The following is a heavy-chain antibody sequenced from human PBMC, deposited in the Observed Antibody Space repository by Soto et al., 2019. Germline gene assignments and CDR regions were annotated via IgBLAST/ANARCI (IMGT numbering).Heavy chain of an antibody. CDR2: ISSYSSNP. D-gene: IGHD2-15*01. V-gene: IGHV1-18*04. Sequence: QIHLVQSGAEVKKPGASVRVSCKASGYTLTNYGITWVRQAPGQGLEWMGWISSYSSNPKYAQKFSDRVTMTPDTSTSTVYMELRSLKIDDTAVYYCARVGSETSYYFDSWGQGTLVTVSS. CDR3: ARVGSETSYYFDS. J-gene: IGHJ4*02. CDR1: GYTLTNYG.